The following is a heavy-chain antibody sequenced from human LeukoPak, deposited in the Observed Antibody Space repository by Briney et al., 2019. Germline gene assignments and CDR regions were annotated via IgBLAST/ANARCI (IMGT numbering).Heavy chain of an antibody. CDR1: GVPITSGGYY. Sequence: PSETLSLTCTVSGVPITSGGYYWSWIRQHPGKGLEWLGYIYYSGSTYYNPSPKSRLTISLDTSKNHSSLRLTSVTAADTAVYYCARGPVRDYSNYWGQGTLVTVSS. V-gene: IGHV4-31*03. D-gene: IGHD4-11*01. CDR3: ARGPVRDYSNY. J-gene: IGHJ4*02. CDR2: IYYSGST.